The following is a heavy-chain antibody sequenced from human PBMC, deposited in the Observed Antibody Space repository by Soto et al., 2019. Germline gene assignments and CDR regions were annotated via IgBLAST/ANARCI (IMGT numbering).Heavy chain of an antibody. CDR3: ARGSDIYCSSTSCYIGSWFDP. D-gene: IGHD2-2*02. CDR1: GYPFTSYA. CDR2: INAGNGNT. J-gene: IGHJ5*02. Sequence: ASVKVCCKASGYPFTSYAMHLVRQAPGQSPEWMGWINAGNGNTKYSQKFQGRVTITRDTSASTAYMELSSLRSEDTAVYYCARGSDIYCSSTSCYIGSWFDPWGQGTLVTVSS. V-gene: IGHV1-3*01.